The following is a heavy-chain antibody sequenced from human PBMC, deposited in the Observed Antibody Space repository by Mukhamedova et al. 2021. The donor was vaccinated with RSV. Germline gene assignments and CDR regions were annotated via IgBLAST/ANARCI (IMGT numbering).Heavy chain of an antibody. V-gene: IGHV1-2*02. Sequence: EYMGWINPKSGGTHYPQKSQGRITMTSDTSITTVYMELSGLRPDDTAIYYCARARLGTIGLLEVLGQGSMVTVSS. D-gene: IGHD1-1*01. CDR3: ARARLGTIGLLEV. J-gene: IGHJ3*01. CDR2: INPKSGGT.